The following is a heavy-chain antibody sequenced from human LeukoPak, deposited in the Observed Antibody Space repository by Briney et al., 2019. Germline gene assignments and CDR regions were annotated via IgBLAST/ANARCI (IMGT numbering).Heavy chain of an antibody. J-gene: IGHJ6*03. D-gene: IGHD6-13*01. Sequence: PGGSLRLSCAASRFTFSVYAMYWVRQAPGKGLEWLAVLSYDGSNKYYADSVKGRFAVSRDNSNNTLYLQMNSLRAEDTATYYCARDAGAATHYYFYYMDLWGKGTTVTVSS. CDR3: ARDAGAATHYYFYYMDL. CDR2: LSYDGSNK. CDR1: RFTFSVYA. V-gene: IGHV3-30*01.